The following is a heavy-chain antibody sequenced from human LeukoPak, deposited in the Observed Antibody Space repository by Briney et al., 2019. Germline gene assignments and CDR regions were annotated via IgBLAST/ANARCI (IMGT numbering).Heavy chain of an antibody. CDR3: ARRTFPNSYYFGMDV. CDR2: INTSGGST. CDR1: GYTFTSYY. D-gene: IGHD2-21*01. V-gene: IGHV1-46*01. Sequence: ASVTVSCTASGYTFTSYYMHWVRQAPGQGLERMGIINTSGGSTSYAQKFQGRVTMTRDTSTSTVYMELSSLRSEDTAVYYCARRTFPNSYYFGMDVWGQGTTVTVSS. J-gene: IGHJ6*02.